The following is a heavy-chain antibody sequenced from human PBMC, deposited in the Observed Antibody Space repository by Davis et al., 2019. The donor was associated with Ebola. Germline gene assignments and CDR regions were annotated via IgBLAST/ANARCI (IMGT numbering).Heavy chain of an antibody. Sequence: PSETLSLTCTVSGGSISSYYWSWIRQPPGKGLEWIGYIYYSGSTNYNPSLKSRVTISVDTSKNQFSLKLSSVTAADTAVYYCARLYGDYQGYYYYYGMDVWGQGTTVTVSS. V-gene: IGHV4-59*08. D-gene: IGHD4-17*01. CDR2: IYYSGST. J-gene: IGHJ6*02. CDR1: GGSISSYY. CDR3: ARLYGDYQGYYYYYGMDV.